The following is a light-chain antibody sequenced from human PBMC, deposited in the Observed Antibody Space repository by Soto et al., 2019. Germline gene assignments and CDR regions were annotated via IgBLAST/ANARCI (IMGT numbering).Light chain of an antibody. V-gene: IGLV2-14*01. CDR1: SSDVGGHDY. CDR3: SSYSSTTLV. J-gene: IGLJ1*01. Sequence: QSALTQQASVSGSPGQWITISCTGTSSDVGGHDYVSRYQQHPGKAPKLIIYEVRSRPPGVSNRFSGSKSGNTASLTISGLQAEDEADYYCSSYSSTTLVFGTGTKVTVL. CDR2: EVR.